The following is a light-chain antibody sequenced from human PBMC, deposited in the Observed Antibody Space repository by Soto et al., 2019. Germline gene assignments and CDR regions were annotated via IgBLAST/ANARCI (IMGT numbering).Light chain of an antibody. Sequence: EIVLTQSPGTLSLSPGERVTLSCRASQSVTSSYLAWYQQKPGQAPRLLIYGASSRATGIPDRFSGDGSETDFTLTISRLEPEDFAVYYCQQYGSSPYTFGQGTKLEI. J-gene: IGKJ2*01. CDR3: QQYGSSPYT. V-gene: IGKV3-20*01. CDR2: GAS. CDR1: QSVTSSY.